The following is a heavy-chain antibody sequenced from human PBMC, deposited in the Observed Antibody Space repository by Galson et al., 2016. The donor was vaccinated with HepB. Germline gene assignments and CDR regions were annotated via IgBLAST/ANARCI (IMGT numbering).Heavy chain of an antibody. CDR1: GFNFNDYG. Sequence: SLRLSCAASGFNFNDYGMHWVRQAPGKGLEWVAVIWSDGSKKYYVDSVKGRFTISRDNGKNTVFLHMNSLRAEDTAVYYCERDMGEDDGDQYYFDNWGQGTLVTVSS. J-gene: IGHJ4*02. CDR2: IWSDGSKK. D-gene: IGHD4-17*01. V-gene: IGHV3-33*01. CDR3: ERDMGEDDGDQYYFDN.